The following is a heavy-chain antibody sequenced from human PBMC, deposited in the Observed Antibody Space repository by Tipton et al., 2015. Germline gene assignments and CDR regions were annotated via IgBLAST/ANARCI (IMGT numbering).Heavy chain of an antibody. Sequence: SLRLSCAASGFTVSSNYMSWVRQAPGKGLEWVSVIYTDGSTHYADSVKGRFTISRDNSKNTLSLQMNSLRAEDTAVYYCAKGATVVRADEAFDIWGQGTMVTVSS. V-gene: IGHV3-53*05. CDR1: GFTVSSNY. CDR3: AKGATVVRADEAFDI. D-gene: IGHD4-23*01. J-gene: IGHJ3*02. CDR2: IYTDGST.